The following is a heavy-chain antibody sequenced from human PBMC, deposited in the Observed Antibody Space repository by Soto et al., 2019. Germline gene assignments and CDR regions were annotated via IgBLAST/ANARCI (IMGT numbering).Heavy chain of an antibody. V-gene: IGHV4-59*01. D-gene: IGHD6-13*01. CDR2: IYYSGST. CDR3: ASHIAAAGSNFDY. Sequence: QVQLQESGPGLVKPSETLSLTCTVSGGSISSYYWSWIRQPPGKGLEWIGYIYYSGSTNYNPSLKSRVTISVDTSKNQFSLKLSSVTAADTAVYYCASHIAAAGSNFDYWGQGTLVTVSS. CDR1: GGSISSYY. J-gene: IGHJ4*02.